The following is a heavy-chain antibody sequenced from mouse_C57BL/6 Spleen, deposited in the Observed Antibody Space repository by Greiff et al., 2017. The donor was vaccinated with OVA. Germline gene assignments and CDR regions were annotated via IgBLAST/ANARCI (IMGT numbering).Heavy chain of an antibody. J-gene: IGHJ4*01. D-gene: IGHD3-3*01. CDR2: INPNNGGT. Sequence: EVQLQQSGPELVKPGASVKMSCKASGYTFTDYNMHWVKQSHGKSLEWIGYINPNNGGTSYNQKFKGKATLTVNESSSTAYMELRSLTSEDSAVYYCARSETSLEGAMDYWGQGTSVTVSS. V-gene: IGHV1-22*01. CDR3: ARSETSLEGAMDY. CDR1: GYTFTDYN.